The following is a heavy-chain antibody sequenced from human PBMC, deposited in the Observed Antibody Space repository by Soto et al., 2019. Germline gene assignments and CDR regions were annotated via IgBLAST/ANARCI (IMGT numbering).Heavy chain of an antibody. CDR2: IYSGGST. D-gene: IGHD6-19*01. V-gene: IGHV3-66*01. J-gene: IGHJ3*02. CDR3: AREMAGTVFPGDI. Sequence: EVQLVESGGGLVQPGGSLRLSCAASGFTVSSNYMSWIRQAPGKGLEWVSVIYSGGSTYYADSVKGRFTISRDNSKNALYLQMNSLRAEDTAVYYCAREMAGTVFPGDIWGQGTMVTVSS. CDR1: GFTVSSNY.